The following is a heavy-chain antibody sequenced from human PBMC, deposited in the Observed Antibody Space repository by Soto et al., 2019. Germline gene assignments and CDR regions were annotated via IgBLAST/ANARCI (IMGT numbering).Heavy chain of an antibody. J-gene: IGHJ5*02. CDR3: ARAMGEYCSSTSCSVHFDP. D-gene: IGHD2-2*01. CDR2: INHSGST. Sequence: SETLSLTCAVYGGSFSGYYWSWIRQPPGEGLEWIGEINHSGSTNYNPSLKSRVTISVDTSKNQFSLKLSSVTAADTAVYYCARAMGEYCSSTSCSVHFDPWGQGTLVTVSS. V-gene: IGHV4-34*01. CDR1: GGSFSGYY.